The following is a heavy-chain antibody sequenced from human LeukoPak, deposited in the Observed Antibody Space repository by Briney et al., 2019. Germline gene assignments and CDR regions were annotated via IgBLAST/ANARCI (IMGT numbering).Heavy chain of an antibody. J-gene: IGHJ3*02. D-gene: IGHD3-22*01. CDR3: ASNSPYYYDTSGSPPAFDI. CDR2: INPSGGST. Sequence: PGGSLRLSCKASGYTFISHYMHWVRQAPGQGLEWMGIINPSGGSTSYAQKFQGRVTMTRDTSTSTVYMELSSLRSEDTAVYYCASNSPYYYDTSGSPPAFDIWGQGTMVTVSS. CDR1: GYTFISHY. V-gene: IGHV1-46*01.